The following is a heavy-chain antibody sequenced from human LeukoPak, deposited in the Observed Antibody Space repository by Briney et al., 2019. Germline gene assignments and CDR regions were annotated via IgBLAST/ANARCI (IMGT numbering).Heavy chain of an antibody. V-gene: IGHV3-30-3*01. CDR1: GFTFSSYA. D-gene: IGHD6-13*01. CDR3: ARRDRLAAGSDY. CDR2: ISYDGSNK. Sequence: GGALRLSCAASGFTFSSYAMHWARQAPGKGLEWVAVISYDGSNKYYADSVKGRFTISRDNSKNTLYLQMNSLRAEDTAVYYCARRDRLAAGSDYWGQGTLVTVSS. J-gene: IGHJ4*02.